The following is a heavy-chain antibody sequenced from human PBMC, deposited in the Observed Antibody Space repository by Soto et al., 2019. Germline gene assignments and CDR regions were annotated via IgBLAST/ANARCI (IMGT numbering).Heavy chain of an antibody. V-gene: IGHV3-43*01. D-gene: IGHD4-17*01. J-gene: IGHJ6*02. CDR2: ISWDGGST. CDR1: GSTFDDYT. CDR3: AKGLPLTVHYYYYGMDV. Sequence: PGGSLRLSCAASGSTFDDYTMHWVRQAPGKGLEWVSLISWDGGSTYYADSVKGRFTISRDNSKNSLYLQMNSLRTEDTALYYCAKGLPLTVHYYYYGMDVWGQGTTVTVSS.